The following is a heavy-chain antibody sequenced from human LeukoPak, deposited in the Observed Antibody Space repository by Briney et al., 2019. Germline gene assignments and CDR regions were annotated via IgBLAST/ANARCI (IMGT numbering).Heavy chain of an antibody. J-gene: IGHJ4*02. D-gene: IGHD3-10*01. V-gene: IGHV4-34*01. Sequence: KPSETLSLTCAVYGGSFSGYYWSWIRQPPGKGLEWIGEINHSGSTNYNPSLKSRVTISVDTSKNQFSLKLSSVTAADTAVYYCAREVRRNIDYWGQGTLVTVSS. CDR1: GGSFSGYY. CDR2: INHSGST. CDR3: AREVRRNIDY.